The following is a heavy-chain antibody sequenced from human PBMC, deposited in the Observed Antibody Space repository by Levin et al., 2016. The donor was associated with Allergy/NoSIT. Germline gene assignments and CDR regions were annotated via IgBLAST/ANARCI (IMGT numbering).Heavy chain of an antibody. CDR1: GGTFGSYT. CDR2: IIPILGIA. Sequence: SVKVSCKASGGTFGSYTISWVRQAPGQGLEWMGRIIPILGIANYAQKFQGRVTITADKSTSTAYMELSSLRSEDTAVYYCASKAYCGGDCHSKLAFDIWGQGTMVTVSS. D-gene: IGHD2-21*02. J-gene: IGHJ3*02. V-gene: IGHV1-69*02. CDR3: ASKAYCGGDCHSKLAFDI.